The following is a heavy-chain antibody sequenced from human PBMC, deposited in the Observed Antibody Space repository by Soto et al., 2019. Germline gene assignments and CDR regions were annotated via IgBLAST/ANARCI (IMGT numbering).Heavy chain of an antibody. CDR3: AKVRVGCSSTSCYGFDY. CDR1: GFTFSSYD. V-gene: IGHV3-23*01. J-gene: IGHJ4*02. D-gene: IGHD2-2*01. CDR2: ISGSGGST. Sequence: EVQLLESGGGLVQPGGSLRLSCAASGFTFSSYDMSWVRQAPGKGLEWVSAISGSGGSTYYADSVKGRFTISRDNSKNTLYLQMNSLRAEDTAVYYCAKVRVGCSSTSCYGFDYWGQGTLVTVSS.